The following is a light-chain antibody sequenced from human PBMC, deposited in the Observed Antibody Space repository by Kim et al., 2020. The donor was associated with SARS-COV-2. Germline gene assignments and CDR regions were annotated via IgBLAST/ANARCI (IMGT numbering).Light chain of an antibody. CDR2: SNN. CDR1: SSNIVSNT. V-gene: IGLV1-44*01. CDR3: AAWDDSLNAPV. Sequence: GQRVTLSWSGSSSNIVSNTVNWYQQLPGTAPQLLIYSNNQRPSGVPDRFSGSKSGTSASLAISGLQSEDEADYYCAAWDDSLNAPVFGGRTKLTVL. J-gene: IGLJ2*01.